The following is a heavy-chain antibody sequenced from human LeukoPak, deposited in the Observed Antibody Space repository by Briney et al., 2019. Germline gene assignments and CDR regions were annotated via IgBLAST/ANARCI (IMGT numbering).Heavy chain of an antibody. CDR3: ARGIVGRGPTRSWYFDL. Sequence: GGSLRLSCAASGFTFSSYGMHWVRQAPGKGLEWVAFIRYDGSNKYYADSVKGRFAISRDNSKNTLYLQMNSLRAEDTAVYYCARGIVGRGPTRSWYFDLWGRGTLVTVSS. CDR1: GFTFSSYG. J-gene: IGHJ2*01. V-gene: IGHV3-30*02. CDR2: IRYDGSNK. D-gene: IGHD2-15*01.